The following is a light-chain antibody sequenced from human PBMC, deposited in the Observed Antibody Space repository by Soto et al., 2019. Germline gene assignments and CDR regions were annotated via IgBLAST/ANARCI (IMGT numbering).Light chain of an antibody. CDR2: EVS. CDR3: SSYTSSSTLPYV. Sequence: QSVLTQPASVSGSPGQSITISCTGTSSDVGGYNYVSWYQQHPGKAPKLMIYEVSNRPSGVSNRFSGSKSGNTASLTISGLQAEDEADYYCSSYTSSSTLPYVFGTGPKLTVL. CDR1: SSDVGGYNY. J-gene: IGLJ1*01. V-gene: IGLV2-14*01.